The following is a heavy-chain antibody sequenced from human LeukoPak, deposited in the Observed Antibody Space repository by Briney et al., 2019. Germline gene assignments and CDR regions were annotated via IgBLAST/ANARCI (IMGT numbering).Heavy chain of an antibody. CDR1: GGSVTSGSYY. Sequence: SETLSLTCIVSGGSVTSGSYYWSWIRQPPGKGLEWIGFIDFRGSTNYNPSLKSRVTMLVDASKNHFSLKMRSVIAADTAVYYCARGPSRGYEGYGLDSWGQGTLVTVSS. D-gene: IGHD5-12*01. CDR2: IDFRGST. J-gene: IGHJ4*02. CDR3: ARGPSRGYEGYGLDS. V-gene: IGHV4-61*03.